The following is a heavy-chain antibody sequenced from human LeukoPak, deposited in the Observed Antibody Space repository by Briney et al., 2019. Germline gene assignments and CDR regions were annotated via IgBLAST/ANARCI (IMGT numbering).Heavy chain of an antibody. D-gene: IGHD4-17*01. V-gene: IGHV3-23*01. CDR1: GFTFSSYA. CDR3: AKLGGSVHYGEIDY. J-gene: IGHJ4*02. CDR2: ISGSGGST. Sequence: GGSLRLSCAASGFTFSSYAMSWVRQAPGKGLEWVSAISGSGGSTYYADSVKGRFTISRDNSKNTLYLQMNSLRAEDTAVYYCAKLGGSVHYGEIDYWGQGTLVTVSS.